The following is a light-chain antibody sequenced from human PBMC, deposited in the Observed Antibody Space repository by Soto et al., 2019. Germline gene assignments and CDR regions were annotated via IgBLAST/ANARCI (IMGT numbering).Light chain of an antibody. V-gene: IGKV1-39*01. CDR2: AAS. J-gene: IGKJ1*01. CDR3: QQTYSTPRT. Sequence: DIQMTHSPSSLSAYVGDRVTMTCRASQTISSYLNWYQQKPGKAPNLLIYAASSLQSGVPSRFSGSGSGTDFTLTINSLQPEDVAIYYCQQTYSTPRTFGQGTKVEIK. CDR1: QTISSY.